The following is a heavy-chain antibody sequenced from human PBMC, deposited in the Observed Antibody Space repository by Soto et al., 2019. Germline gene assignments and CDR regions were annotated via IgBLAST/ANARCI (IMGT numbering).Heavy chain of an antibody. CDR1: GFTFSSYS. CDR3: ARDHYYYDSSGLGDAFDI. D-gene: IGHD3-22*01. CDR2: ISSSSSYI. J-gene: IGHJ3*02. V-gene: IGHV3-21*01. Sequence: GGSLRLSCAASGFTFSSYSMNWVRQAPGKGLEWVSSISSSSSYIYYADSVKGRFTISRDNAKNSLYLQMNSLRAEDTAVYSCARDHYYYDSSGLGDAFDIWGQGTMVTVSS.